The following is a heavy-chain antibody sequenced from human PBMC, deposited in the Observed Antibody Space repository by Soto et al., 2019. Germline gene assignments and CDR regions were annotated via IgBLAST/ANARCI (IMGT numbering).Heavy chain of an antibody. D-gene: IGHD6-6*01. CDR2: ISSSSSYI. Sequence: PGGSLRLSCAASGFTFSSYSLNWVRQAPGKGLEWVSSISSSSSYIYYADSAKGRFTISRDNAKNSLYLQMNSLRAEDTAVYYCARTLRIAARRGWFDPWGQGTLVTVSS. V-gene: IGHV3-21*01. CDR1: GFTFSSYS. J-gene: IGHJ5*02. CDR3: ARTLRIAARRGWFDP.